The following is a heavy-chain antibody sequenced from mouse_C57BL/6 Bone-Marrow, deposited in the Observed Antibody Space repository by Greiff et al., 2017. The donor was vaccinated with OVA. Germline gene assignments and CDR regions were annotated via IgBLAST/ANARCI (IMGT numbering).Heavy chain of an antibody. CDR2: ISSGSSTI. V-gene: IGHV5-17*01. CDR1: GFTFSDYG. D-gene: IGHD1-1*01. J-gene: IGHJ1*03. Sequence: EVQRVESGGGLVKPGGSLKLSCAASGFTFSDYGMHWVRQAPEKGLEWVAYISSGSSTIYYADTVKGRFAISRDNAKNTLFLQMTSLRSEDTAMYYCARSGSSPYWYFDVWGTGTTVTVSS. CDR3: ARSGSSPYWYFDV.